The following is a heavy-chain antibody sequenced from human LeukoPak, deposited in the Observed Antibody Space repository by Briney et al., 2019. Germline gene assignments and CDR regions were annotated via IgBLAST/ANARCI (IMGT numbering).Heavy chain of an antibody. D-gene: IGHD1-26*01. Sequence: PGGSLRLSCAASGFTFSDYYMSWACQAPGRGLEWVSLIGSGGDDTYYADFVKGRFTISRDSSKNTLYLQVNSLRAEDTALYYCAKGSGGRYPFSRLFDYWGRGTLVTVSS. CDR3: AKGSGGRYPFSRLFDY. CDR1: GFTFSDYY. J-gene: IGHJ4*02. CDR2: IGSGGDDT. V-gene: IGHV3-23*01.